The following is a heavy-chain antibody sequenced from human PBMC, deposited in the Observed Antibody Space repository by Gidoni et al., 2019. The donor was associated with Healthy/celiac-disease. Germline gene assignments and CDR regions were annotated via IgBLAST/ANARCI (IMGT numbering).Heavy chain of an antibody. J-gene: IGHJ6*02. D-gene: IGHD4-17*01. V-gene: IGHV3-23*01. CDR3: AKDPRTTAHYYYYYGMDV. Sequence: EVQLLESGGGLVQPGGSLRLSCAASGFTFSSYAMSWVRQAPGKGLEWVSAISGSGGSTYYADSVKGRFTISRDNSKNTLYLQMNSLRAEDTAVYYCAKDPRTTAHYYYYYGMDVWGQGTTVTVSS. CDR1: GFTFSSYA. CDR2: ISGSGGST.